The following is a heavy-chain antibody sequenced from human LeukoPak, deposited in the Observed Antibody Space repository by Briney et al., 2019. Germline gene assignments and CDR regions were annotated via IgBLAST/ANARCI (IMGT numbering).Heavy chain of an antibody. V-gene: IGHV3-74*01. D-gene: IGHD5-18*01. CDR3: ARDAVDTANAV. CDR1: GHTFTTYW. J-gene: IGHJ6*02. Sequence: PGGSLRLSCAASGHTFTTYWMHWVRQAPGKGLVWVSHINSDGSITSYADSEKGRFTISRDNAKNTLYLQMNSLRAEDTAVYYCARDAVDTANAVWGQGTTVTVSS. CDR2: INSDGSIT.